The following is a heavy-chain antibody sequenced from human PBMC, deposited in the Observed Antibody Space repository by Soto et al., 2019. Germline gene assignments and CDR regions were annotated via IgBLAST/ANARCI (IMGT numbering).Heavy chain of an antibody. CDR2: IIPIYGTT. V-gene: IGHV1-69*01. Sequence: QVQLVQSGAEVKKPGSSVKVSCKTSGGTFSTFAISWVRQAPGQGLEWMGGIIPIYGTTNYAQKFQGRVTITADESTSTAYMELSSLRSEDTTVYSCARDLGGCSGDSCRYYWLDSWGQGTLVTVSS. D-gene: IGHD2-15*01. CDR3: ARDLGGCSGDSCRYYWLDS. CDR1: GGTFSTFA. J-gene: IGHJ5*01.